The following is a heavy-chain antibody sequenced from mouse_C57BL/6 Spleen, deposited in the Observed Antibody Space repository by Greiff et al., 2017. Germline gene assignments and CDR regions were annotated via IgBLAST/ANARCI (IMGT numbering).Heavy chain of an antibody. CDR1: GYAFTNYL. CDR2: INHGSGGT. D-gene: IGHD2-1*01. J-gene: IGHJ2*01. Sequence: VQLQQSGAELVRPGTSVKVSCKASGYAFTNYLLEWVKQRPGQGLEWIGVINHGSGGTNYNEKIKGKATLTADKSSSTAYMQLSSLTSEDSAVYFCARWGNYGFDYWGQGTTLTVSS. V-gene: IGHV1-54*01. CDR3: ARWGNYGFDY.